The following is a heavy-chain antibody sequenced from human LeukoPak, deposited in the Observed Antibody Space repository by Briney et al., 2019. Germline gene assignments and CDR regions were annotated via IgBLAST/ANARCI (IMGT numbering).Heavy chain of an antibody. CDR3: ARVMGFDVRYLDY. CDR1: GDSFSCYL. J-gene: IGHJ4*02. CDR2: IPYSGSI. V-gene: IGHV4-59*01. Sequence: SETLSLTCTVSGDSFSCYLWSWVRLPAGEVLGWVGYIPYSGSINYNPSFKGRVTISVDKSKNQSSLKWASVTLGDPAIYYCARVMGFDVRYLDYWGQGTLVTVSS.